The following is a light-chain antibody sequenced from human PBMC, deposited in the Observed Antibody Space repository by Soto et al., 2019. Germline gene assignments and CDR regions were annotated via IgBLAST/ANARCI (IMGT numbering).Light chain of an antibody. J-gene: IGKJ2*01. Sequence: EIVLTQAPGTLSLSPGERATLSCRASQSVSSSYLAWYQQKPGQAPRHLIYGASSRATGIPDRFSGSGSGTDFTLTISRREPEDFAVYYCQQYGSSPLYTFGQGTKLEIK. CDR3: QQYGSSPLYT. CDR1: QSVSSSY. V-gene: IGKV3-20*01. CDR2: GAS.